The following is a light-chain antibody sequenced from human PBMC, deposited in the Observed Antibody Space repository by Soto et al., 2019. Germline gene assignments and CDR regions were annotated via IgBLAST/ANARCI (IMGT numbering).Light chain of an antibody. Sequence: QSVPTQPASVSGSPGQSIAISCNGTSSDIGTYDYVSWYQQHPGKAPKLMLFDVNHRPSGVSDRFFGSKSGNTASLTISGLQAEDEADYYCSSYTTSSSVIFGGGTKLTVL. J-gene: IGLJ2*01. V-gene: IGLV2-14*03. CDR2: DVN. CDR1: SSDIGTYDY. CDR3: SSYTTSSSVI.